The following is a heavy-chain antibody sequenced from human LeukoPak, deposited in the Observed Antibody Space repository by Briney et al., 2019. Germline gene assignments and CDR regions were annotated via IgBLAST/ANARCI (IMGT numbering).Heavy chain of an antibody. CDR2: IYIDGSST. CDR3: ARARHYYDSSGYSYWFDY. V-gene: IGHV3-74*01. Sequence: GGSLRLSCAASGFTFSSYWMHWVRQAPGKGLVWVSRIYIDGSSTIYADSVKGRFTISRDNAKNTLYLQMNSLRAEDTAIYYCARARHYYDSSGYSYWFDYWGQGTLVTVSS. J-gene: IGHJ4*02. CDR1: GFTFSSYW. D-gene: IGHD3-22*01.